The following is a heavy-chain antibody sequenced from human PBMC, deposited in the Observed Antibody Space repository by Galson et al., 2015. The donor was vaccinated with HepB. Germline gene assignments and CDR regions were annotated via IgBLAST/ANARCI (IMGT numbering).Heavy chain of an antibody. J-gene: IGHJ4*02. Sequence: ETLSLTCTVSGGSISSRIYYWGWIRQPPGKGLQWMGNIYYSGSTYYNPSLKSRVTISVDTSKNQFSLKLSSVTAADTAVYYCARSHYYGSGSDYLFDYWGQGTLVTVST. D-gene: IGHD3-10*01. CDR3: ARSHYYGSGSDYLFDY. CDR2: IYYSGST. V-gene: IGHV4-39*01. CDR1: GGSISSRIYY.